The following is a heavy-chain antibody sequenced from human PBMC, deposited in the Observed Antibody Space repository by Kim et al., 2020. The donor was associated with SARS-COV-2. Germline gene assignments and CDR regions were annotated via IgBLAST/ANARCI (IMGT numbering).Heavy chain of an antibody. J-gene: IGHJ6*02. CDR1: GFTFSSYG. CDR3: ARALDPSSWYVGYYYYGMDV. D-gene: IGHD6-13*01. Sequence: GGSLRLSCAASGFTFSSYGMHWVRQAPGKGLEWVAVIWYDGSNKYYADSVKGRFTISRDNSKNTLYLQMNSLRAEDTAVYYCARALDPSSWYVGYYYYGMDVWGQGTTVTVSS. V-gene: IGHV3-33*01. CDR2: IWYDGSNK.